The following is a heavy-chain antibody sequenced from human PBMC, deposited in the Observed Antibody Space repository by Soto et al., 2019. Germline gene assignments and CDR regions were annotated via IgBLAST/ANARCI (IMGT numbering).Heavy chain of an antibody. CDR1: GASIKTYY. CDR3: AKGHCSDGACYSSRFDP. CDR2: IYYPGNT. J-gene: IGHJ5*02. Sequence: QVQLQESGPGLVKPSETLSLSCAVSGASIKTYYWNWIRQSPGKGLEWIGYIYYPGNTNYNPTLRSRVTTSLDTAKNLVSLKVTSVTAADAAVYDCAKGHCSDGACYSSRFDPWGQGTPVTVST. V-gene: IGHV4-59*12. D-gene: IGHD2-15*01.